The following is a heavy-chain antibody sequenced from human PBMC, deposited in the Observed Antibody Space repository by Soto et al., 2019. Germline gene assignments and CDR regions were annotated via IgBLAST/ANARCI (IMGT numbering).Heavy chain of an antibody. CDR2: ISSSSSTI. Sequence: GGSLRLSCAASGFIFSSYGMNWVRQAPGKGLEWVSFISSSSSTIYYADSVKGRFTISRDNAKNSLYLQMNSLRDADTAVYYCARDVGYYYDSSGYYRFDYWGQGTLVTVSS. V-gene: IGHV3-48*02. CDR1: GFIFSSYG. CDR3: ARDVGYYYDSSGYYRFDY. J-gene: IGHJ4*02. D-gene: IGHD3-22*01.